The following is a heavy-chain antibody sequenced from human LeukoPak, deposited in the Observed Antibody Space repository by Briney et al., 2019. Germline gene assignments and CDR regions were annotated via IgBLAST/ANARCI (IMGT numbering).Heavy chain of an antibody. V-gene: IGHV3-21*01. J-gene: IGHJ6*03. CDR2: ISSSSSYI. D-gene: IGHD3-9*01. CDR1: GFTFSSYS. CDR3: AGGSPLRYFDWLLGAPLMDV. Sequence: PGGSLRLPCAASGFTFSSYSMNWVRQAPGKGLEWVSSISSSSSYIYYADSVKGRFTISRDNAKNSLYLQMNSLRAEDTAVYYCAGGSPLRYFDWLLGAPLMDVWAKGPRSPSP.